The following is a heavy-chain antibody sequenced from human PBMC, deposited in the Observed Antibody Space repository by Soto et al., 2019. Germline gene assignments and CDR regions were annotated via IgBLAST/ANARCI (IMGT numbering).Heavy chain of an antibody. Sequence: PSETLSLTCTVSGGSISSSSYHWGWIRQPPGKGLEWIGSIYYSGSTYYNPSLKSRVTISVDTSKNQFSLKLSSVTAADTAVYYCARNRAVAVPFDYWGQGTQVTVSS. V-gene: IGHV4-39*01. J-gene: IGHJ4*02. CDR1: GGSISSSSYH. CDR2: IYYSGST. CDR3: ARNRAVAVPFDY. D-gene: IGHD6-19*01.